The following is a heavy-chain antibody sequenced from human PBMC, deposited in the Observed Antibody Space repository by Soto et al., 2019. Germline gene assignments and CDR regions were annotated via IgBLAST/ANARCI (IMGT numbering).Heavy chain of an antibody. D-gene: IGHD1-1*01. J-gene: IGHJ4*02. V-gene: IGHV3-30*18. CDR3: AKSVYNWNDGFFDY. CDR2: ISYDGNNK. CDR1: GFTFSTYG. Sequence: QVQLVECGGGVVQPGRSLRLSCAASGFTFSTYGMHWVRQAPGKGLEWVAVISYDGNNKYYADSVKGRFTISRDSSENTLYLQMNSLRAEDTAVYYCAKSVYNWNDGFFDYWGQGSLVTVSS.